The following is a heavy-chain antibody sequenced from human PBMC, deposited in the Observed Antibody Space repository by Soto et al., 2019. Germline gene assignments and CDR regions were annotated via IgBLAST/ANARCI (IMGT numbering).Heavy chain of an antibody. CDR3: ARDQQQLVIGGLGY. CDR1: GFTFSSYG. D-gene: IGHD6-13*01. J-gene: IGHJ4*02. V-gene: IGHV3-33*01. CDR2: IWYDGSNK. Sequence: GGSLRLSCAASGFTFSSYGMHWVRQAPGKGLEWVAVIWYDGSNKYYADSVKGRFTISRDNSKNTLYLQMNSLRAEDTAVYYCARDQQQLVIGGLGYWGQGTLVTVSS.